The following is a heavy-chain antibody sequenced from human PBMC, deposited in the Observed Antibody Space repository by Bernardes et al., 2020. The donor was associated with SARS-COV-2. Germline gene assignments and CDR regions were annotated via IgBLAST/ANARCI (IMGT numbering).Heavy chain of an antibody. J-gene: IGHJ3*02. Sequence: ASVKVSCKASGYTFNKYAIHWVRQAPGQSPEWMGWIIGGNGNTKYAQKFQDRVAITRDTSATTAYMELSTLRFEDTAVYFCARDLGTSSAFNIWGQGTLVTVSP. CDR1: GYTFNKYA. CDR2: IIGGNGNT. D-gene: IGHD3-16*01. V-gene: IGHV1-3*01. CDR3: ARDLGTSSAFNI.